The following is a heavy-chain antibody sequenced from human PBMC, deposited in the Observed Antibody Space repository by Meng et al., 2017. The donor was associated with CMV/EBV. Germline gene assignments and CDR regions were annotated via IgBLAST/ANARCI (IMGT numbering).Heavy chain of an antibody. CDR2: ISSSGSTI. V-gene: IGHV3-48*03. CDR1: GFTFSTYE. D-gene: IGHD3-22*01. Sequence: LSLTGAGSGFTFSTYEVNWVRQAPGKGLEWLSYISSSGSTIYYADSVKGRFTISRDNAENSLYLQMNSLRADDTAVYYCARTGGISMIVGGGDYWGQGTLVTVSS. CDR3: ARTGGISMIVGGGDY. J-gene: IGHJ4*02.